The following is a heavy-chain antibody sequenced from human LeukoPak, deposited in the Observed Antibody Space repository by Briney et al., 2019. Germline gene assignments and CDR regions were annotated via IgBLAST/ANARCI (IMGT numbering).Heavy chain of an antibody. V-gene: IGHV4-34*01. J-gene: IGHJ4*02. Sequence: SETLSLTCAVYGGSFSGYYWSWIRQPPGKGLEWIGEINHSGSTNYNPSLKSRVTISVDTSKNQFSLKLSSVTAADTAVYYCASSLRDGYKQDYWGQGTLVTVSS. D-gene: IGHD5-24*01. CDR1: GGSFSGYY. CDR3: ASSLRDGYKQDY. CDR2: INHSGST.